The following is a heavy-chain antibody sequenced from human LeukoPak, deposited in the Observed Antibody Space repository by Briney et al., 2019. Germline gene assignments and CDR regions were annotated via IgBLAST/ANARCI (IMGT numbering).Heavy chain of an antibody. Sequence: TGGSLRLSCAASGFTFSSYAMSWVRQAPGKGLEWVSAISGSGGSTYYADSVKGRFTISRDNSKNTLYLQMNSLRAEDTAVYYCAKGPDGVVGAFDIWGQGTMVTVSS. CDR2: ISGSGGST. J-gene: IGHJ3*02. V-gene: IGHV3-23*01. CDR3: AKGPDGVVGAFDI. CDR1: GFTFSSYA. D-gene: IGHD3-3*01.